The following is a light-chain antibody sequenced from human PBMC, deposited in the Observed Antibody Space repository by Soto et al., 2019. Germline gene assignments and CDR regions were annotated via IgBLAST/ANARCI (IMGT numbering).Light chain of an antibody. CDR3: QHYNSYSEA. J-gene: IGKJ1*01. CDR1: QSVSSN. V-gene: IGKV3-15*01. Sequence: IVLTHSPATLSLSPGERATLSCRASQSVSSNLALYQQKPGQAPRLLIYGASSRATGIPARFSGSGSGTEFTLTISSLQSEDFATYYCQHYNSYSEAFGQGTNVDIK. CDR2: GAS.